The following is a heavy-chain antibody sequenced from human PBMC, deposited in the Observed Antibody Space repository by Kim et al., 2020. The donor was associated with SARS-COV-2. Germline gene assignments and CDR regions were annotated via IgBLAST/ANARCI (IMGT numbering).Heavy chain of an antibody. CDR2: GTT. V-gene: IGHV4-39*06. J-gene: IGHJ4*02. CDR3: AGHPTISDY. D-gene: IGHD5-12*01. Sequence: GTTYHNPSLKSRVTISIDTSKNQFARKRRSVTAADAAVYYCAGHPTISDYWGQGTLVTVSS.